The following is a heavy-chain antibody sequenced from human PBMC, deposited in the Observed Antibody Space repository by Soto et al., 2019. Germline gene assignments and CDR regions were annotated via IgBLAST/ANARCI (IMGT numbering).Heavy chain of an antibody. CDR3: AKGYCSGGSCLRGSWFDP. Sequence: EVQLLESGGGLVQPGGSLRLSCAASGFTFSSYAMSWVRQAPGKGLEWVSAISGSGGSTYYADSVKGRFTISRDNSKNTLYLQMNSLRAEDTAVYYCAKGYCSGGSCLRGSWFDPWGQGTLVTVSS. CDR1: GFTFSSYA. CDR2: ISGSGGST. V-gene: IGHV3-23*01. D-gene: IGHD2-15*01. J-gene: IGHJ5*02.